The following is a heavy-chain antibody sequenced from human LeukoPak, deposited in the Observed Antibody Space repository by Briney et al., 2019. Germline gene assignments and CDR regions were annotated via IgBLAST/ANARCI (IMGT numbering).Heavy chain of an antibody. Sequence: GESLKISCKGSGYSFTSYWIGWVRQMPGKGLGWMGIIYPGDSDTRYSPSFQGQVTISADKSISTAYLQWSSLKASDTAMYYCATNPCSGGSCRPYYFDYWGQGTLVTVSS. J-gene: IGHJ4*02. V-gene: IGHV5-51*01. CDR1: GYSFTSYW. CDR2: IYPGDSDT. CDR3: ATNPCSGGSCRPYYFDY. D-gene: IGHD2-15*01.